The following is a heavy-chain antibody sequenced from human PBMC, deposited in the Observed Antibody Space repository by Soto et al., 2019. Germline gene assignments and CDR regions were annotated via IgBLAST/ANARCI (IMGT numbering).Heavy chain of an antibody. CDR1: GGSISSGGYY. Sequence: SETVSLTCTVSGGSISSGGYYWSWIRQHPGKGLEWIGYIYYSGSTYYNPSLKSRVTISVDTSKNQFSLKLSSVTAADTAVYYCARGDYAAYYYGMDVWGQGTTVTVSS. CDR3: ARGDYAAYYYGMDV. D-gene: IGHD4-17*01. J-gene: IGHJ6*02. CDR2: IYYSGST. V-gene: IGHV4-31*03.